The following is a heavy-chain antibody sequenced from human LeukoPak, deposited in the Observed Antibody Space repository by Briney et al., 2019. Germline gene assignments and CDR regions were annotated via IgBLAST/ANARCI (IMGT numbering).Heavy chain of an antibody. Sequence: VKVSCKASGGTFSSYAISWVRQAPGQGLEWMGGIIPIFGTANYAQKFQGRVTITADESTSTAYMELSSLRSEDTAVYYCARYNWNDVQNYYGMDVWGQGTTVTVSS. CDR1: GGTFSSYA. D-gene: IGHD1-1*01. V-gene: IGHV1-69*13. CDR2: IIPIFGTA. J-gene: IGHJ6*02. CDR3: ARYNWNDVQNYYGMDV.